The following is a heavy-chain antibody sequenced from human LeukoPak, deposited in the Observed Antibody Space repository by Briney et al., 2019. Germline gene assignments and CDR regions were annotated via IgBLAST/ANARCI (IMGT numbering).Heavy chain of an antibody. CDR3: ARDFTPEWFDIH. Sequence: GGSLRLSCAASGFTFSSYGMHWVRQAPGKGLEWVAVMWYDGSNKYYADSVKGRFTISRNNSKNTLYLQMNSLRADDTAVYYCARDFTPEWFDIHWGQGTLVTVS. CDR2: MWYDGSNK. J-gene: IGHJ4*02. V-gene: IGHV3-33*01. CDR1: GFTFSSYG. D-gene: IGHD3-3*01.